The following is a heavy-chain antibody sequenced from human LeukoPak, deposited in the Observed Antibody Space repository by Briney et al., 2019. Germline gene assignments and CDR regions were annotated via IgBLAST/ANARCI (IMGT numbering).Heavy chain of an antibody. D-gene: IGHD3-10*01. Sequence: GGSLRLSCAASGFTFDDYAMHWVRQAPGKGLEWVSGISWNSGSIGYADSVKGRFTISRDNAKNTLYLQMNSLRAEDTAVYYCARGRYYGMDVWGQGTTVTVSS. J-gene: IGHJ6*02. CDR3: ARGRYYGMDV. CDR2: ISWNSGSI. CDR1: GFTFDDYA. V-gene: IGHV3-9*01.